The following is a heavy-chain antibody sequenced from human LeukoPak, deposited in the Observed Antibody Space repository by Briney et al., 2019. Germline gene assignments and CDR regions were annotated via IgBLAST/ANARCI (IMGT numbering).Heavy chain of an antibody. CDR3: ARLRDYGDYLDY. CDR2: IYYSGST. D-gene: IGHD4-17*01. CDR1: GGSISSGGYY. V-gene: IGHV4-31*03. J-gene: IGHJ4*02. Sequence: SQTLSLTCTVSGGSISSGGYYWSWIRQHPGKGLEWIGYIYYSGSTYYNPSLKSRVTISVDTSKNQFPLKLSSVTAADTAVYYCARLRDYGDYLDYWGQGTLVTVSS.